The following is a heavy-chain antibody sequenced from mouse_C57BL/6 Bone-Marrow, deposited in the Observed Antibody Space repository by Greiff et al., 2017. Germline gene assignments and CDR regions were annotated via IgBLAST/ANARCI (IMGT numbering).Heavy chain of an antibody. CDR1: GFTFSDYG. CDR2: ISSGSSTI. V-gene: IGHV5-17*01. D-gene: IGHD1-1*01. J-gene: IGHJ4*01. Sequence: EVKVVESGGGLVKPGGSLKLSCAASGFTFSDYGMHWVRQAPEKGLEWVAYISSGSSTIYYADTVKGRFTISRDNAKNTLFLQMTSLRSEDTAMYYCATLYYGSRDYYAMDYWGQGTSVTVSS. CDR3: ATLYYGSRDYYAMDY.